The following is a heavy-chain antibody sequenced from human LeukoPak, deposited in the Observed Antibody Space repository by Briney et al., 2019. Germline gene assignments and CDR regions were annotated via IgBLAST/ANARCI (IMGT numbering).Heavy chain of an antibody. J-gene: IGHJ2*01. CDR2: IYSGGTT. CDR3: VRDQAYYGSGSYSWCFDI. Sequence: GGSLRLSCAASGFNISNHYMSWVRQAPGKGLEWVSIIYSGGTTHYAASVKGRFNISRDTSENTLYLQMNSLRDEDPAVYFCVRDQAYYGSGSYSWCFDIWGRGTPVTVSS. V-gene: IGHV3-66*01. D-gene: IGHD3-10*01. CDR1: GFNISNHY.